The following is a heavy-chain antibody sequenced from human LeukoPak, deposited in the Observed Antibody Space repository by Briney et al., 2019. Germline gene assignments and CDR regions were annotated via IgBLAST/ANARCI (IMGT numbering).Heavy chain of an antibody. V-gene: IGHV3-23*01. CDR1: GFTFIMYD. CDR3: AKYIASGKSVFDY. CDR2: ISGSGATT. D-gene: IGHD3-10*01. Sequence: GGSLRLSCAASGFTFIMYDMTWVRQAPGKGLEWVSLISGSGATTYYADSVKGRFTISRDNSKNTQYLQMNSLRAEDTAVYYCAKYIASGKSVFDYWGQGTLVTVSS. J-gene: IGHJ4*02.